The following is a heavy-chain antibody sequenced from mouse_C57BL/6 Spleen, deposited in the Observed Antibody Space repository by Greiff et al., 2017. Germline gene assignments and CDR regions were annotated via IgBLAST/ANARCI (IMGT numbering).Heavy chain of an antibody. V-gene: IGHV2-9*01. D-gene: IGHD2-4*01. CDR2: IWGGGST. CDR1: GFSLTSYG. J-gene: IGHJ3*01. Sequence: VKLVESGPGLVAPSQSLSITCTVSGFSLTSYGVDWVRQPPGKGLELLGVIWGGGSTNYNSAPMSRLSISKDNSKSQIFLKMDSVQTDDTAMYDCDELYDYDGGFADWGQGTLVTVSA. CDR3: DELYDYDGGFAD.